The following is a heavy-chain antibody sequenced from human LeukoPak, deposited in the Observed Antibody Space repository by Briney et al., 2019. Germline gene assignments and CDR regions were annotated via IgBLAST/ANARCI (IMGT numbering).Heavy chain of an antibody. CDR3: ARHIVEGFDLGYSDY. Sequence: SEALSLTCTVSGGSFSSSSYYWGWIRQPPGKGLEWIGSIYYSGSTYYNPSLKSRVTISVDTSKNQFSLKLSSVTAADTAVYYCARHIVEGFDLGYSDYWGQGTLVTVSS. CDR2: IYYSGST. CDR1: GGSFSSSSYY. V-gene: IGHV4-39*01. D-gene: IGHD3-16*02. J-gene: IGHJ4*02.